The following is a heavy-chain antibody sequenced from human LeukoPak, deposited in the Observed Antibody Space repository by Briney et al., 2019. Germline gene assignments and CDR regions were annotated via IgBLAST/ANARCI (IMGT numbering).Heavy chain of an antibody. CDR3: VRGGGYYEDFDY. J-gene: IGHJ4*02. V-gene: IGHV3-7*01. D-gene: IGHD3-22*01. Sequence: GGSLRLFCAASGFTFSSYWMSWVRQAPGKGLKWVANIKKDGSEKYYVDSVKGRFTISRDNAKNSLYLQMNSLRAEDTAVYYCVRGGGYYEDFDYWGQGTLVTVSS. CDR1: GFTFSSYW. CDR2: IKKDGSEK.